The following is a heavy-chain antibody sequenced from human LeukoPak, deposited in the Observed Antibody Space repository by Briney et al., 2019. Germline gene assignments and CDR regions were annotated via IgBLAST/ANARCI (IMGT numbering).Heavy chain of an antibody. D-gene: IGHD1-26*01. CDR1: GYTFTSYG. CDR2: ISAYNGNT. Sequence: ASVKVSCKASGYTFTSYGISWVRQAPGQGLEWMGWISAYNGNTNYAQKFQGRVTMTRNTSISTAYMELSSLRSEDTAVYYCARGVSGRFNVPLRTYYFDYWGQGTLVTVSS. CDR3: ARGVSGRFNVPLRTYYFDY. V-gene: IGHV1-18*01. J-gene: IGHJ4*02.